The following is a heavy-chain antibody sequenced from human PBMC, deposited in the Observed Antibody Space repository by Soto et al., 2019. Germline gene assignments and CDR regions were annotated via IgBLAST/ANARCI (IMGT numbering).Heavy chain of an antibody. Sequence: SETLSLTCTVSGGSISSGDYYWSWIRQPPGKGLEWIGYIYYSGSTYYNPSLKSRVTISVDTSKNQFSLKLSSVTAADTAVYYCASLYVWGSYRQSPDFDYWGQGTLVTVSS. V-gene: IGHV4-30-4*01. J-gene: IGHJ4*02. CDR3: ASLYVWGSYRQSPDFDY. CDR2: IYYSGST. CDR1: GGSISSGDYY. D-gene: IGHD3-16*02.